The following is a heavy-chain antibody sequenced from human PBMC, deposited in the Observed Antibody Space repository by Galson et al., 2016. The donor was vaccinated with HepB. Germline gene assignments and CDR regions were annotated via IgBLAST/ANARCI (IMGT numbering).Heavy chain of an antibody. J-gene: IGHJ6*02. CDR3: ARDSPYYYDSSGYYYYYYYYGMDV. CDR1: GYTFTSYY. D-gene: IGHD3-22*01. V-gene: IGHV1-46*01. CDR2: INPSGGST. Sequence: SVKVSCKASGYTFTSYYMHWVRQAPGQGLEWMGIINPSGGSTSYAQKFQGRVTMTRDTPTSTVYMELSSLRSEDTAVYYCARDSPYYYDSSGYYYYYYYYGMDVWGQGTTVTVSS.